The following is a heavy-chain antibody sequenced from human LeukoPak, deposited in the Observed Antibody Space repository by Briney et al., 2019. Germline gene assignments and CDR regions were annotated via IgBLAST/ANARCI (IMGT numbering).Heavy chain of an antibody. CDR3: ARDLTWSYGGLRGDYFDY. V-gene: IGHV1-69*04. CDR2: IIPILGIA. CDR1: GGTFSSYA. J-gene: IGHJ4*02. D-gene: IGHD4-23*01. Sequence: SVKVSCKASGGTFSSYAISWVRQAPGQGLEWMGRIIPILGIANYAQKFQGRVTITADKSTSTAYMELSSLRSEDTAVYYCARDLTWSYGGLRGDYFDYWGQGTLVTVSS.